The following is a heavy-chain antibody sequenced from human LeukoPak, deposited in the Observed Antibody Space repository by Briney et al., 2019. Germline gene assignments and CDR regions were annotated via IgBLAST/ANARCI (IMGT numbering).Heavy chain of an antibody. CDR3: AKDLSSGGGYD. V-gene: IGHV3-30*02. CDR1: GFTFSSYA. J-gene: IGHJ4*02. D-gene: IGHD3-16*01. CDR2: IGSDGSDK. Sequence: GGSLRLSCAASGFTFSSYAMSWVRQAPGKGLEWVSFIGSDGSDKHYAVSVKGRFTISRDNSKNTLYLQMNSLRPEDTAVYYCAKDLSSGGGYDWGQGTLVTVSS.